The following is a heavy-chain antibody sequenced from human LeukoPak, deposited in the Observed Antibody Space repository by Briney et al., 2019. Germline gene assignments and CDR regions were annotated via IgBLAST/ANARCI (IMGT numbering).Heavy chain of an antibody. CDR2: IYHSGST. CDR1: GGSISSGGYS. D-gene: IGHD3-22*01. V-gene: IGHV4-30-2*01. Sequence: SETLSLTCTVSGGSISSGGYSWSCIRQPPGKGLECIGYIYHSGSTYYNPSLKSRVTISVDRSKNQFSLKLSSVTAADTAVYYCARAYDSSGYYPFDYWGQGTLVTVSS. J-gene: IGHJ4*02. CDR3: ARAYDSSGYYPFDY.